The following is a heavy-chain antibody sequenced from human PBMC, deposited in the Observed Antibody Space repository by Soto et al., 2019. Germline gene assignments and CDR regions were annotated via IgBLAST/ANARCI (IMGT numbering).Heavy chain of an antibody. J-gene: IGHJ4*02. CDR2: ISYDGSNK. Sequence: VRLSCAASGFTFSTYTIHWVRQAPGKGLEWVALISYDGSNKYYADSVKGRFTISRDNSKNTLYLQINSLRAGDTAVYFCARGSQYYYDGSGPLDSWGQGTLVTVSS. D-gene: IGHD3-22*01. CDR1: GFTFSTYT. CDR3: ARGSQYYYDGSGPLDS. V-gene: IGHV3-30-3*01.